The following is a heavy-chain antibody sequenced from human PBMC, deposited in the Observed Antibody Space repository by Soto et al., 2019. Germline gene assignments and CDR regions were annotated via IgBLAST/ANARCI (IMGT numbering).Heavy chain of an antibody. CDR1: GGTFSSYA. V-gene: IGHV1-69*13. Sequence: SVKVSCKASGGTFSSYAISWVRQAPGQGLEWMGGIIPIFGTANYAQKFQGRVTITADESTSTAYMELSSLRSDDTAVYYCARDSESGSVEFWFDPWGQGTLVTVSS. D-gene: IGHD2-15*01. J-gene: IGHJ5*02. CDR2: IIPIFGTA. CDR3: ARDSESGSVEFWFDP.